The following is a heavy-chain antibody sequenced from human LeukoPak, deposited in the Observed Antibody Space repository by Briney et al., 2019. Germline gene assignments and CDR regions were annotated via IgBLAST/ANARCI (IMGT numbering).Heavy chain of an antibody. J-gene: IGHJ5*02. V-gene: IGHV3-23*01. CDR3: ARGGAYDYGVLDA. CDR2: ISDTGKTT. CDR1: GFAFSNHA. Sequence: GGALRPSCAASGFAFSNHAMSWVRQAPGEGLQWVSTISDTGKTTFYRDSVRGRFTISRDISNNTLYLQMGGLRADDTAIYFCARGGAYDYGVLDAWGQGTLVTVSS. D-gene: IGHD4/OR15-4a*01.